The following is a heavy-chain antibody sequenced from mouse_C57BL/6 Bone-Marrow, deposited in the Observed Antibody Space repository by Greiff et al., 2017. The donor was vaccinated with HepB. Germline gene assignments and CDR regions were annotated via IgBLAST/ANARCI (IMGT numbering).Heavy chain of an antibody. J-gene: IGHJ4*01. CDR3: ARGSLLCLDYYAMDY. Sequence: QVQLQQSGAELARPGASVKLSCKASGYTFTSYGISWVKQRTGQGLEWIGEIYPRSGNTYYNEKFKGKATLTADKSSSTAYMELRSLTSEDSAVYFCARGSLLCLDYYAMDYWGQGTSVTVSS. V-gene: IGHV1-81*01. CDR1: GYTFTSYG. CDR2: IYPRSGNT. D-gene: IGHD2-1*01.